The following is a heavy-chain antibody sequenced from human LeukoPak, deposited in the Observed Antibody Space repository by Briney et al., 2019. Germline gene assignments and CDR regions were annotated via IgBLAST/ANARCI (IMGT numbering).Heavy chain of an antibody. D-gene: IGHD1-26*01. V-gene: IGHV5-51*01. Sequence: GASLKISRNGAGSIFTYYWNGWVRQLPGKGQEWVAIIYPSDSDTRYSPSFQGQATISADKSITTASLQWSSVKASDTAIYYCARPNYGGTYDYWYFDFGGRCTLVTVS. CDR1: GSIFTYYW. J-gene: IGHJ2*01. CDR3: ARPNYGGTYDYWYFDF. CDR2: IYPSDSDT.